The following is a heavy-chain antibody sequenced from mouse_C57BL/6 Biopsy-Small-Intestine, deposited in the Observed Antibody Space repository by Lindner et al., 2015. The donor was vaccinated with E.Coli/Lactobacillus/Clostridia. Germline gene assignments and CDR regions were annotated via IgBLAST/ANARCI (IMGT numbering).Heavy chain of an antibody. CDR3: ARERVGVARYFDV. Sequence: VQLQESGPGLVKPSQSLSLTCSVTGYSITSGYYWNWIRQFPGNRPEWMGYINYGGSNNYNPSLKNRISITRDTSKNQFFLKLSSVTTEDTATYYCARERVGVARYFDVWGTGTTVTVSS. CDR1: GYSITSGYY. D-gene: IGHD1-1*01. J-gene: IGHJ1*03. CDR2: INYGGSN. V-gene: IGHV3-6*01.